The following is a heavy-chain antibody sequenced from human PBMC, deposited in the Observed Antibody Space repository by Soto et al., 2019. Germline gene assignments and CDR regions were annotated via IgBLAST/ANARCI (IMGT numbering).Heavy chain of an antibody. CDR2: MYYSGAT. Sequence: QLQLQESGPGLVKPSETLSLACTVSGGSISSNSYYWDWIRQPPGKGLEWIGSMYYSGATYHNPSLQSRVTISVDTSKNQFFRHQSSVTSADTAVYYCARHAAYDSVWWKSYGSDYWGQGTLVTVSS. D-gene: IGHD3-16*01. CDR3: ARHAAYDSVWWKSYGSDY. V-gene: IGHV4-39*01. J-gene: IGHJ4*02. CDR1: GGSISSNSYY.